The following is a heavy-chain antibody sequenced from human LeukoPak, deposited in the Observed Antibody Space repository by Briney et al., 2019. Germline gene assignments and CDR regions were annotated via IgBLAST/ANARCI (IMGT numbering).Heavy chain of an antibody. CDR3: AKGDPIAVAGMFDY. CDR2: ISWNSGSI. CDR1: GFTFDDYA. V-gene: IGHV3-9*01. J-gene: IGHJ4*02. D-gene: IGHD6-19*01. Sequence: GVSLRLFCAASGFTFDDYAMHWVRQAPGKGLEWVSGISWNSGSIGYADSVKGRFTISRDNAKNSLYLQMNSLRAEDTALYYCAKGDPIAVAGMFDYWGQGTLVTVSS.